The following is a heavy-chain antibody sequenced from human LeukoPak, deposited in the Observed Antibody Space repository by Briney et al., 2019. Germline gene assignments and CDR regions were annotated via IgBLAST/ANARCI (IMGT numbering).Heavy chain of an antibody. D-gene: IGHD6-19*01. CDR2: ISSSSSYI. J-gene: IGHJ4*02. CDR1: GFTFSSYR. CDR3: ARDLVAGTGPVGY. Sequence: GVFLRFSCAASGFTFSSYRKNWVGQAPGKGLEWVSSISSSSSYIHYADSVKGRFTISRDNAKNSLYLQMNSLRAEDTAVYYCARDLVAGTGPVGYWGQGTLVTVSS. V-gene: IGHV3-21*01.